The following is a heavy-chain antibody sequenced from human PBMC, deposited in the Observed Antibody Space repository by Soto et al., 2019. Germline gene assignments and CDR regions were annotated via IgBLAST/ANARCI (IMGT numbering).Heavy chain of an antibody. Sequence: QLQLQESGPGLVKPSETLSLSCTVSGGSISSRSYFWGWFRQPPGKGLEWIANIYYSGPTSYNPSLKSRITMSVDTSKNQFSLKLSSVTAADTAIYYCARHAGGGRLYYGMDVWGQGTTVTVSS. CDR3: ARHAGGGRLYYGMDV. D-gene: IGHD2-15*01. CDR2: IYYSGPT. CDR1: GGSISSRSYF. V-gene: IGHV4-39*01. J-gene: IGHJ6*02.